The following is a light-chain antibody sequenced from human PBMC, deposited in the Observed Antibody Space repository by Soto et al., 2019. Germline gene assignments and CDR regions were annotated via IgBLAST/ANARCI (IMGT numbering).Light chain of an antibody. CDR3: QQFNGFSLS. V-gene: IGKV1-13*02. CDR1: QDIGSA. CDR2: DAS. Sequence: IQLTQSPSSLSASVGDRVTITCRAGQDIGSALAWYQQRPGKAPKLLLYDASNLEAGVPSRFSGSGSGTDFTPTITRLRHEDFATYYFQQFNGFSLSFCGVTKVQIK. J-gene: IGKJ4*01.